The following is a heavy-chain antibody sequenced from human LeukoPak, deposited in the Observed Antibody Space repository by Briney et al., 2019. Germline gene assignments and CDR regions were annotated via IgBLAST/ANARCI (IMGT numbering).Heavy chain of an antibody. CDR1: GYTFTSYD. CDR3: ARDNTDLIASDF. V-gene: IGHV1-69*13. CDR2: IIPLFGTT. D-gene: IGHD2-21*01. J-gene: IGHJ4*02. Sequence: GASVKVSCKASGYTFTSYDINWVRQATGQGLEWVGGIIPLFGTTHYAQEFQGRVTLSADESTSTAYMELSSLRSEDTAVYFCARDNTDLIASDFWGQGTLVIVSS.